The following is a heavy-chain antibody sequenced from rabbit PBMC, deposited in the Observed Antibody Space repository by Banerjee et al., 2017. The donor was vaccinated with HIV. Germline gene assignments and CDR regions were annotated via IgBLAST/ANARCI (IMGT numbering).Heavy chain of an antibody. CDR2: IYIGSDGST. J-gene: IGHJ4*01. Sequence: QSLEESGGDLVKPGASLTLTCTASGFSFSSSYYMCWVRQAPGKGLEWIACIYIGSDGSTYYASWAKGRFTISKTSSTTVTLQMTSLTAADTATYFCARSAGSSYPFNLRGQGTLVTVS. V-gene: IGHV1S40*01. CDR3: ARSAGSSYPFNL. CDR1: GFSFSSSYY. D-gene: IGHD8-1*01.